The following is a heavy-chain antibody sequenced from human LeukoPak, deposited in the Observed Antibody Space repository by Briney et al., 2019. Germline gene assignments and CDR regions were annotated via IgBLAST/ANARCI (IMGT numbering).Heavy chain of an antibody. D-gene: IGHD3-16*02. J-gene: IGHJ6*03. Sequence: SETLSLTCTVSGGSISSYYWSWIRQPPGKGLEWIGYFYYSGSTNYNPSLKSRVTISVDTSKNHFSLKLSSVTAADTAVYYCARANYDYVWGSYRPPGYYYYMDVWGKGTTVTVSS. CDR1: GGSISSYY. CDR2: FYYSGST. V-gene: IGHV4-59*01. CDR3: ARANYDYVWGSYRPPGYYYYMDV.